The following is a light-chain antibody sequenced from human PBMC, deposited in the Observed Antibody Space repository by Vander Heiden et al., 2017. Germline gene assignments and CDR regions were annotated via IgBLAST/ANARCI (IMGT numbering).Light chain of an antibody. CDR3: AAWDDSLSGWV. Sequence: SVLTQPPSASGTPGQRVTISCSGTSSHIGSNHVYWYQQLPGTAPKLLIYSNNQRPSVVLDRFSGAKSGTSASLAISGLRSEDEADYYCAAWDDSLSGWVFGGGTKLTVL. CDR1: SSHIGSNH. J-gene: IGLJ3*02. V-gene: IGLV1-47*02. CDR2: SNN.